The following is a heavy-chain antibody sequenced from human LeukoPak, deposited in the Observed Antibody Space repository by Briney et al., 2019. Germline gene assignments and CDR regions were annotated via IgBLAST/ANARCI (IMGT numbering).Heavy chain of an antibody. J-gene: IGHJ5*02. Sequence: GGSLRLSCAAYGFTFSSYAISWVRQAPGKGLEWVSTISGSGGSPYYADSVKGRFTISRDISKNTLYLQVNSLRAEDTAVYYCAKAGSGSYYPTWFDPWGQGTLVTVSS. D-gene: IGHD3-10*01. V-gene: IGHV3-23*01. CDR1: GFTFSSYA. CDR2: ISGSGGSP. CDR3: AKAGSGSYYPTWFDP.